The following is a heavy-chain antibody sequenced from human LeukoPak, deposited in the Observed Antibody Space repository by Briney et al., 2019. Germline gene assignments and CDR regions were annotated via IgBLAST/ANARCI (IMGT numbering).Heavy chain of an antibody. CDR2: IRQDGSET. J-gene: IGHJ4*02. V-gene: IGHV3-7*01. D-gene: IGHD3-22*01. CDR1: GFIFSSYW. CDR3: AKQDQIVVVGGLFDY. Sequence: GGSLRLSCEASGFIFSSYWMSWVRQAPGKGPEWAATIRQDGSETHYVDSVKGRFTISRDNVKNSLYLQVNSLRAEDTAVYYCAKQDQIVVVGGLFDYWGQGTLVTVSS.